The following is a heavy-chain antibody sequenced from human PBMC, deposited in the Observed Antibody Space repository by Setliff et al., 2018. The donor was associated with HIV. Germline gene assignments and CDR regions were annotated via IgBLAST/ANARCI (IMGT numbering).Heavy chain of an antibody. CDR2: IYYSGST. Sequence: TSETLSLTCTVSGGYITTYYWSWIRQPPGKGLEWIGYIYYSGSTNYNPSLKSRVTISVDTSKNQFSLKLSSVTAADTAAYYCARLHYYDRSGLTVGAFDIWGQGTMVTVS. J-gene: IGHJ3*02. V-gene: IGHV4-59*08. CDR3: ARLHYYDRSGLTVGAFDI. D-gene: IGHD3-22*01. CDR1: GGYITTYY.